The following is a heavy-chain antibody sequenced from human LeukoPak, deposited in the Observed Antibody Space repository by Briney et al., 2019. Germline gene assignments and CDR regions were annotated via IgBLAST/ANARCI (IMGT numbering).Heavy chain of an antibody. CDR2: IYSSGST. V-gene: IGHV4-4*07. Sequence: PSETLSLTCTVSGGSINSYYWSWIRQPAGKGLAWIGRIYSSGSTNYNPSLKSRVSMSVDTSKNQFSLKLTSVTAADTAVHYCARGGKATVVTMWGQGILVTVSS. CDR1: GGSINSYY. J-gene: IGHJ4*02. CDR3: ARGGKATVVTM. D-gene: IGHD4-23*01.